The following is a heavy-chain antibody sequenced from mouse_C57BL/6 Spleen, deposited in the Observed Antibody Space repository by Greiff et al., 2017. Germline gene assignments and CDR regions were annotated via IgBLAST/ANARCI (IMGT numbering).Heavy chain of an antibody. V-gene: IGHV1-81*01. J-gene: IGHJ4*01. CDR3: ARMEVAGAMDY. D-gene: IGHD1-1*01. Sequence: VQLQQSGAELARPGASVKLSCKASGYTFTSYGISWVKQRTGQGLEWIGEIYPRSGNTYYNEKFKGKATLTADKSSSTAYMELRSLTSEDSAVYFGARMEVAGAMDYWGQGTSVTVSS. CDR2: IYPRSGNT. CDR1: GYTFTSYG.